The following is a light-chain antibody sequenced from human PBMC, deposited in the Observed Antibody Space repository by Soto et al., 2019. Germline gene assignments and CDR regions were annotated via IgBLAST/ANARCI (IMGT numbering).Light chain of an antibody. J-gene: IGKJ5*01. CDR2: GAS. CDR1: QSLTSRY. V-gene: IGKV3-20*01. CDR3: QQYGSWPIT. Sequence: AVSLSTGNRAIXSWRTSQSLTSRYLAWYRQKPGQAPRLLIYGASSRATGIPDRFSRSGSGTDFTLTISRLEPEDFAVYYCQQYGSWPITFGQGTLVEIK.